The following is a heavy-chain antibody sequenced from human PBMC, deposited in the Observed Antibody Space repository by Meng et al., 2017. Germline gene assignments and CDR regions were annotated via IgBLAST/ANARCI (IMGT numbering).Heavy chain of an antibody. V-gene: IGHV4-31*01. CDR3: ARVHYYDSSGYNNWYFVL. CDR2: IYYSGST. J-gene: IGHJ2*01. Sequence: VRLQESGPGLVMPSQTLSLTGTVSGVSISRGGSYWSWIRQHPGKGLEWIGYIYYSGSTYYNTYLKSPVTISVDTSKNQFSLKLSSVTAADTAVYYCARVHYYDSSGYNNWYFVLWGRGTLVTVSS. D-gene: IGHD3-22*01. CDR1: GVSISRGGSY.